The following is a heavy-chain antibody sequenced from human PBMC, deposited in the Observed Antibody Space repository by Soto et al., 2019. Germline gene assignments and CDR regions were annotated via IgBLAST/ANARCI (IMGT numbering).Heavy chain of an antibody. J-gene: IGHJ5*02. Sequence: ASVKVSCKASGFTFTSSAMQWVRQARGQRLEWIGWIVVGSGNTNYAQKFQERVTITRDMSTSTAYMELSSLRSEDTAVYYCAADCSGGSCYDVPKAERNWFDPWGQGTLVTSPQ. V-gene: IGHV1-58*02. CDR1: GFTFTSSA. D-gene: IGHD2-15*01. CDR3: AADCSGGSCYDVPKAERNWFDP. CDR2: IVVGSGNT.